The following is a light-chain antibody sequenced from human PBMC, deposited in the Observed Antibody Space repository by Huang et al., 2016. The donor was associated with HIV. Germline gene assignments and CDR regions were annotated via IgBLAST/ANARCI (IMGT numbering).Light chain of an antibody. J-gene: IGKJ4*01. CDR1: QIVGNY. CDR2: DTS. V-gene: IGKV3-11*01. Sequence: IVLTQSPATLSWYPGARVTLACRASQIVGNYIAWYQQHPGQSPRLLIYDTSNRATGTPVRFSGSGSGTDFTLTISSLEPEDFAVYYCQQRSSGVTFGGGTKVQVK. CDR3: QQRSSGVT.